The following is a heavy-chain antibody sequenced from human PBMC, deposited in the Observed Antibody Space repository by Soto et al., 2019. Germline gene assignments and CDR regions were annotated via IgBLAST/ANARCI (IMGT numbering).Heavy chain of an antibody. CDR1: GGSITSPNW. D-gene: IGHD3-10*01. V-gene: IGHV4-4*02. CDR2: IPHSGST. J-gene: IGHJ4*02. Sequence: QVRLQESGPGLVNPSGTLSLTCVVSGGSITSPNWWTWVRQPPGRGLEWIAEIPHSGSTNYSPSLKSRVVMSMEKYKNQFSLKLHSVTAADTAVYYCATGNVYYYGSGGLWDQWGRGALVTVAS. CDR3: ATGNVYYYGSGGLWDQ.